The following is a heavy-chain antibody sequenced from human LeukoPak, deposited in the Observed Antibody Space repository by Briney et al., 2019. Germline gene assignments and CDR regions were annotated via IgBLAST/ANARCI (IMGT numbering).Heavy chain of an antibody. V-gene: IGHV3-33*01. D-gene: IGHD6-13*01. CDR3: AREGIAAPDGMDV. Sequence: PGGSLRLSCAASGFTFSSYGMHWVRQAPGKGLEWVAVIWYDGSNKYYADSVKGRFTISRDNSKNTLYLQMNSLRAEDTAVYYCAREGIAAPDGMDVWGQGTTVTVSS. CDR2: IWYDGSNK. J-gene: IGHJ6*02. CDR1: GFTFSSYG.